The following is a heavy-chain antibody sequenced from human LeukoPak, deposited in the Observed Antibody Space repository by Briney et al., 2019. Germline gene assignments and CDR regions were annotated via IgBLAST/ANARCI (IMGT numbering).Heavy chain of an antibody. CDR2: VSGSGSNT. V-gene: IGHV3-23*01. J-gene: IGHJ4*02. Sequence: PGGSLRLSCAASGFTFSSCAMSWVRLAPGKGLEWVSAVSGSGSNTYYADSVKGRFTISRDNSKNTLYLQMNSLRAEDTAVYYCAKDQGTRGSPVTAIPASFDYWGQGTLVTVSS. D-gene: IGHD2-21*02. CDR3: AKDQGTRGSPVTAIPASFDY. CDR1: GFTFSSCA.